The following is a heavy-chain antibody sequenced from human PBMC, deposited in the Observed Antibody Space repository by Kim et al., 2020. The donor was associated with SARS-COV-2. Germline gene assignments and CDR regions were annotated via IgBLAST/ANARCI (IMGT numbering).Heavy chain of an antibody. V-gene: IGHV3-30-3*01. J-gene: IGHJ4*02. D-gene: IGHD3-22*01. CDR1: GFTFSSYA. CDR3: ARDRITMIVETEGDFDY. Sequence: GGSLRLSCAASGFTFSSYAMHWVRQAPGKGLEWVAVISYDGSNKYYADSVKGRFTISRDNSKNTLYLQMNSLRAEDTAVYYCARDRITMIVETEGDFDYWGQGTLVTVSS. CDR2: ISYDGSNK.